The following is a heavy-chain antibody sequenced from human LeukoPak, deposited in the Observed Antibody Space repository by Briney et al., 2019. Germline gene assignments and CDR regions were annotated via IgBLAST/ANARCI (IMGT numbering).Heavy chain of an antibody. J-gene: IGHJ5*02. D-gene: IGHD1-1*01. CDR3: ARDSGRIQTGMTP. Sequence: SETLSLTCTVSGYSIRSGFYWGWIRQPPGKGLEWIGNIYHSGITYYTPSLKSRVTISVDTSKNQFSLRLNSVTAADTAVYYCARDSGRIQTGMTPWGHGTLVTVSS. CDR1: GYSIRSGFY. CDR2: IYHSGIT. V-gene: IGHV4-38-2*02.